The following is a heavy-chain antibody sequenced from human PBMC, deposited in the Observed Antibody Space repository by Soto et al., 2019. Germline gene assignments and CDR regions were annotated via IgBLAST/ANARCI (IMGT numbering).Heavy chain of an antibody. CDR1: GGTFSSYA. J-gene: IGHJ4*02. D-gene: IGHD5-12*01. Sequence: GASVKVSCNPSGGTFSSYASSWVRQAPGQGLEWMGGIIPIFGTANYAQKFQGRVTITADKSTSTAYMELSSLRSEDTAVYYCARVGDSGYDPYYFDYWGQGTLVTVSS. V-gene: IGHV1-69*06. CDR3: ARVGDSGYDPYYFDY. CDR2: IIPIFGTA.